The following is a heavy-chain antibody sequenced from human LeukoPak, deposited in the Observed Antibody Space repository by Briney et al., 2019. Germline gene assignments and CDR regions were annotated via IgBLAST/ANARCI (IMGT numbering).Heavy chain of an antibody. CDR2: ISSSGDTI. V-gene: IGHV3-48*01. D-gene: IGHD4-17*01. CDR3: ARDACGDYAHSY. Sequence: GGSLRLSCAASGFTFSSYSMNWIRQAPGKGLECISYISSSGDTIYYADSVKGRFTISRDNAKNSLYLQMNSLRAEDTAVYYCARDACGDYAHSYWGQGTLVTVSS. J-gene: IGHJ4*02. CDR1: GFTFSSYS.